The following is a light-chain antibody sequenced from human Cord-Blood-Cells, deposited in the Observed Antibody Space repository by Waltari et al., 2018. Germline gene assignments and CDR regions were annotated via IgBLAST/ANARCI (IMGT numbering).Light chain of an antibody. CDR1: SSDVGSYTR. J-gene: IGLJ1*01. Sequence: QSALTQPASVSGYPGQSITISCTGTSSDVGSYTRVSWYQQHPSKAPNLLIYEGSKRPSWFSNRCSGSKSVNTASLTISGLQAEDEADYYCCSYAGSSTYVFGTGTKVTVL. CDR3: CSYAGSSTYV. V-gene: IGLV2-23*01. CDR2: EGS.